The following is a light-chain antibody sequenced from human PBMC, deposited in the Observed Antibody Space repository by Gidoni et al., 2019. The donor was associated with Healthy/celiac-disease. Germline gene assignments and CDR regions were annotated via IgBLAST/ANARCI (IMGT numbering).Light chain of an antibody. CDR3: QQLNSYPPWT. CDR2: AAS. Sequence: DIELTQSPSFLSASVGDRVTIPCRASQGISSYFAWYQQKPGKAPKLLIYAASTLQSGVPSRFSGSGSGTAFSLTISSLQPEDFATYYCQQLNSYPPWTFGQGTKVEIK. V-gene: IGKV1-9*01. J-gene: IGKJ1*01. CDR1: QGISSY.